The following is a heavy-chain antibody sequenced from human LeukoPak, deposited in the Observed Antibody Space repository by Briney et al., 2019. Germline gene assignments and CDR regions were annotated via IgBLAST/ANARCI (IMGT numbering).Heavy chain of an antibody. J-gene: IGHJ5*02. D-gene: IGHD2-2*01. CDR1: GYTFTSYG. CDR3: ARDNYCSSTSCYLGRGWFDP. V-gene: IGHV1-18*01. CDR2: ISAYNGNT. Sequence: ASVKVSCKASGYTFTSYGISWVRQAPGQGLEWMGWISAYNGNTNYAQKLQGRVTMTTITSTSTANMELRSLISDDTAVYYGARDNYCSSTSCYLGRGWFDPWGQGTLVTVSS.